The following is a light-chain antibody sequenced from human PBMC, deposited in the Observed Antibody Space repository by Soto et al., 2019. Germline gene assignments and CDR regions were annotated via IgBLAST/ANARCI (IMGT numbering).Light chain of an antibody. V-gene: IGKV1-9*01. CDR3: QRFNSY. CDR1: RGISSY. Sequence: DIQLTQSPSFLSASVGDRVTITCRASRGISSYLAWYQQKPGKAPKLLIYAASTLQSGVPSRFSGSGSGTEFTLTISSLQPEDFATYYCQRFNSYFGPGTRLEIK. CDR2: AAS. J-gene: IGKJ5*01.